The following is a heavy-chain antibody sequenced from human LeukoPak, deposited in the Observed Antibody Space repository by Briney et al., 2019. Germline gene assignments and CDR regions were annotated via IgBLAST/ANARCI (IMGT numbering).Heavy chain of an antibody. CDR2: ITPSGDGT. V-gene: IGHV3-23*01. CDR1: GFTFSSPA. Sequence: PGGSLRLSCAASGFTFSSPAMSWVCQTPGKGLEWVSSITPSGDGTYYAASVKGRFTISRDNSKNTLYLQMDSLRADDTAKYYCAKDSPVATWWGQGTLVNVSS. D-gene: IGHD1-26*01. J-gene: IGHJ4*02. CDR3: AKDSPVATW.